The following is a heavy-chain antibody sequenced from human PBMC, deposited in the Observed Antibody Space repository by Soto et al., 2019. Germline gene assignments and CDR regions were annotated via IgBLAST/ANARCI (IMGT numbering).Heavy chain of an antibody. CDR2: INPSGGST. V-gene: IGHV1-46*01. Sequence: ASVKVSCKASGYTFTSYYMHWVRQAPGQGLEWMGIINPSGGSTSYAQKLQGRVTMTRDTSTSTVYMELSSLRSEDTAVYYCARADSSGWYLDYWGQGTLVTVSS. D-gene: IGHD6-19*01. CDR3: ARADSSGWYLDY. CDR1: GYTFTSYY. J-gene: IGHJ4*02.